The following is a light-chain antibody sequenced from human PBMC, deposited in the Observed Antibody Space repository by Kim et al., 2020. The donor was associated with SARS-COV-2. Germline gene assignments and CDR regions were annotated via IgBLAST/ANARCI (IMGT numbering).Light chain of an antibody. V-gene: IGKV1-39*01. CDR1: QTIYKY. J-gene: IGKJ4*01. CDR3: HQRYDIPLT. CDR2: SAS. Sequence: DIQMTQSPSLSASVGQRVSIVCRASQTIYKYLDWYQQKSETAPKLLIYSASSLQSGAPPRFSGSGSGTNFTLTISSLQPEDLASYFCHQRYDIPLTFRGWTRVYIK.